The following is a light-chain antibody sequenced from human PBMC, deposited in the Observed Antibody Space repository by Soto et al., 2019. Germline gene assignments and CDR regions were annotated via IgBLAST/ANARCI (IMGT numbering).Light chain of an antibody. V-gene: IGKV3-20*01. CDR3: QRYSISPLFT. CDR2: GAS. Sequence: ETVLTQSPGTLALSPGERATPSCKARQSVSSSYLAWFQQKPGQAPRLLIYGASGRATGIPDRFSGSGSGTDFTLTISRLEPEDFAVYYCQRYSISPLFTFGPGTRVDIK. CDR1: QSVSSSY. J-gene: IGKJ3*01.